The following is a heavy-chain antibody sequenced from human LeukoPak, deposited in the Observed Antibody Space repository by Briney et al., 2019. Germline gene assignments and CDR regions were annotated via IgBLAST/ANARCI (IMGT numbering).Heavy chain of an antibody. V-gene: IGHV3-23*01. Sequence: PGGSLRLSCAASGFTFSSYAMSWVRQAPGKGLEWVSAISGSGGSTYYADSVKGRFTISRDNSKNTLYLQMNSLRAEDTAVYYCAKDPVLRFLEWSSPSYFDYWGQGTLVTVSS. J-gene: IGHJ4*02. D-gene: IGHD3-3*01. CDR3: AKDPVLRFLEWSSPSYFDY. CDR1: GFTFSSYA. CDR2: ISGSGGST.